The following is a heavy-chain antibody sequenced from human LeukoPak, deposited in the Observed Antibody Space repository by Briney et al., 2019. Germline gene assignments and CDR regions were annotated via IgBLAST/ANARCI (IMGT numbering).Heavy chain of an antibody. Sequence: ASVKVSCKVSGYTLTELSMHWVRQAPGKGLEWMGGFDPEDGETIYAQKFQGRVTITADESTSTAYMELSSLRSEDTAVYYCARFLADYYDSSGYSNWFDPWGQGTLVTVSS. D-gene: IGHD3-22*01. CDR1: GYTLTELS. J-gene: IGHJ5*02. V-gene: IGHV1-24*01. CDR3: ARFLADYYDSSGYSNWFDP. CDR2: FDPEDGET.